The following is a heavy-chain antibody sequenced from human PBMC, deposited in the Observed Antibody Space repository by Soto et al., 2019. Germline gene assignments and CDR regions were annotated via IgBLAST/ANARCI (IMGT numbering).Heavy chain of an antibody. J-gene: IGHJ6*02. CDR3: AKDVDRRDYYYGMDV. CDR1: GFAFDDYT. V-gene: IGHV3-43*01. CDR2: ISWDGGST. Sequence: HPWGSLRLSCAASGFAFDDYTMHWVRQAPGKGLEWVSLISWDGGSTYYADSVKGRFTISRDNSKNSLYLQMNSLRTEDTALYYCAKDVDRRDYYYGMDVWGQGTTVTVSS.